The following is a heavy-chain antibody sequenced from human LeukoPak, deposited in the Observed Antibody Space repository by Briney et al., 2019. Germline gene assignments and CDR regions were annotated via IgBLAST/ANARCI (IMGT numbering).Heavy chain of an antibody. CDR1: GDSLSGFY. D-gene: IGHD4-17*01. CDR2: ISTSGST. CDR3: ARGLPSYGDYVDYYFYMDV. J-gene: IGHJ6*03. Sequence: SQTLSLTCTVSGDSLSGFYWSWIRQPAGKGLQWIGRISTSGSTNYNPSLKSRVTMSVDRSTNEFSLTVRSVTAADTALYYCARGLPSYGDYVDYYFYMDVWGKGTTVTVSS. V-gene: IGHV4-4*07.